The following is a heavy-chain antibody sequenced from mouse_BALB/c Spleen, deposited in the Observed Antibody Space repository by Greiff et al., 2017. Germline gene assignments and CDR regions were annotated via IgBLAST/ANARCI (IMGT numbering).Heavy chain of an antibody. CDR3: TRDSSGLFMDD. Sequence: QVQLQQSGAELVKPGASVKLSCKASGYTFTSYYMYWVKQRPGQGLEWIGEINPSNGGTNFNEKFKSKATLTVDKSSSTAYMQLSSLTSEDSAVYYCTRDSSGLFMDDWGQGTSVTVSS. CDR1: GYTFTSYY. CDR2: INPSNGGT. J-gene: IGHJ4*01. D-gene: IGHD3-2*01. V-gene: IGHV1S81*02.